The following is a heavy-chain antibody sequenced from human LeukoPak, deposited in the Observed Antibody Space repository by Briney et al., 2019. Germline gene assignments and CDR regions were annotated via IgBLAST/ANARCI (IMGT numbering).Heavy chain of an antibody. CDR1: GFSFRSHW. CDR3: ATISAQTFDI. CDR2: IKPDGRDK. Sequence: GGSLRLSCVGSGFSFRSHWVNWVRQSPGKGLEWVANIKPDGRDKYYVDSARGRFTVSRDNAKNSAFLQMNSLRAEDTAIYYCATISAQTFDIWGQGTLVSVSS. V-gene: IGHV3-7*01. D-gene: IGHD5-24*01. J-gene: IGHJ3*02.